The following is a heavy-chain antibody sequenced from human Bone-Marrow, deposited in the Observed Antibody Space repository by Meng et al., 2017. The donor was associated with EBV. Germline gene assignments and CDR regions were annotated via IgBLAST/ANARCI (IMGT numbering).Heavy chain of an antibody. D-gene: IGHD5-12*01. Sequence: LQEPSAGLVEPSQTPSLSCAVSGGSISSGGYSWSWIRQPPGKGLEWIGYIYYSGSTNYNPSLKSRVTISVDTSKNQFSLKLSSVTAADTAVYYCARGSLIVATNWFDPWGQGTLVTVSS. CDR3: ARGSLIVATNWFDP. J-gene: IGHJ5*02. CDR1: GGSISSGGYS. V-gene: IGHV4-61*08. CDR2: IYYSGST.